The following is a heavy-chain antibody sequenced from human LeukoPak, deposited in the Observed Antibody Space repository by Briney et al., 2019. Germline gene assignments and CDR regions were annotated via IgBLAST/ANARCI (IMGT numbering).Heavy chain of an antibody. V-gene: IGHV1-69*06. D-gene: IGHD2-15*01. CDR2: IIPIFGTA. CDR1: GGTFSNYA. J-gene: IGHJ6*03. Sequence: SVKVSCKASGGTFSNYAISWVRQAPGQGLEWMGGIIPIFGTANYAQKFQGRVTITADKSTSTAYMELSSLRSEDTAVYYCASGIVVVVAATPRNYYYYMDVWGKGTTVTVSS. CDR3: ASGIVVVVAATPRNYYYYMDV.